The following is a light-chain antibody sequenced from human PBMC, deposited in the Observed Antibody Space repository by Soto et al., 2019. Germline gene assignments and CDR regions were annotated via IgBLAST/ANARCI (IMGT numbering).Light chain of an antibody. V-gene: IGKV1-5*03. CDR1: QTISSW. CDR3: QHYNSYSEA. CDR2: KAS. Sequence: DIQMTQSPSTLSGSVGDRVTITCRASQTISSWSAWYQQKPGKAPKLLIYKASTLKSGVPSRFSGSGSGTEFTLTISSLQPDDFATYYCQHYNSYSEACGQGTRWIS. J-gene: IGKJ1*01.